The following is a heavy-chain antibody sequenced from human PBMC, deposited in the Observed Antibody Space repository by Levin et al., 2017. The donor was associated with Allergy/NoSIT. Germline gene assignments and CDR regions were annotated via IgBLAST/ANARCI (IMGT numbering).Heavy chain of an antibody. Sequence: AGGSLRLSCAASGFTFSDYDMNWIRQAPGKGLEWLSYISSGGGTIYYADSVKGRFTISRDNAKKSLYLQMNSLRPEDTAVYYCARESRISPDFDSWGQGTLVTVSS. J-gene: IGHJ4*02. D-gene: IGHD2/OR15-2a*01. V-gene: IGHV3-11*01. CDR3: ARESRISPDFDS. CDR1: GFTFSDYD. CDR2: ISSGGGTI.